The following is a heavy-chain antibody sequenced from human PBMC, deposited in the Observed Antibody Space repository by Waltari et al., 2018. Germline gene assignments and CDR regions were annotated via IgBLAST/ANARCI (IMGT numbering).Heavy chain of an antibody. J-gene: IGHJ4*02. V-gene: IGHV1-2*06. CDR2: INPNSGGT. D-gene: IGHD6-6*01. Sequence: QVQLVQSGAEVKTPGASVKVSCKASGYTFTVNYMHGVRQAPGQGLEWMGRINPNSGGTNYAQKFQGRVTMTRDTSISTAYMELSRLRSDDTAVYYCAREKGQLVPLDYWGQGTLVTVSS. CDR1: GYTFTVNY. CDR3: AREKGQLVPLDY.